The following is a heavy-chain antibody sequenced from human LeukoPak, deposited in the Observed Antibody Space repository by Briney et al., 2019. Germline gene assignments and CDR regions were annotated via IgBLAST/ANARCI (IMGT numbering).Heavy chain of an antibody. CDR3: ARGTYYDSSGYPSPHFDY. D-gene: IGHD3-22*01. J-gene: IGHJ4*02. V-gene: IGHV3-53*01. Sequence: PGGSLRLSCAASGFTFSSYAMSWVRQAPGKGLEWVSVIYSGGSTYYADSVKGRFTISRDNSKNTMHLQMNSLRAEDTAVYYCARGTYYDSSGYPSPHFDYWGQGTLVTVSS. CDR2: IYSGGST. CDR1: GFTFSSYA.